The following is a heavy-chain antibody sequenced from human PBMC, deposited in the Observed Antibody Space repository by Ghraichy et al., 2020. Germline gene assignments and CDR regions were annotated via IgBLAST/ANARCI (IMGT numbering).Heavy chain of an antibody. D-gene: IGHD4/OR15-4a*01. CDR3: ARDQRNYGGTYFDY. CDR2: ISGSGGNT. V-gene: IGHV3-23*01. J-gene: IGHJ4*02. CDR1: EFSFISHS. Sequence: GGSLRLSCAGSEFSFISHSMHWVRQATGKGLEWVSGISGSGGNTYYADSVKGRFTISRDTSKNILYLQMSSLRAEDTAVYYCARDQRNYGGTYFDYWGQGSLVTVSS.